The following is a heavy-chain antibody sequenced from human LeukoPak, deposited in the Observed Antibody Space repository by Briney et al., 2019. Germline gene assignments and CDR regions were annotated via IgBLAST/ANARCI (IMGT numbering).Heavy chain of an antibody. V-gene: IGHV4-59*08. CDR1: GGSISNYY. Sequence: SETLSLTCTVSGGSISNYYWSWIRQPPGKGLEWIAFIYNSGDTNYNPSLKSRVTISVDTSKNQLSLRLSSVTAADTAVYYCARHSSPLGYYPDYWGQGTLVTVSS. J-gene: IGHJ4*02. D-gene: IGHD3-22*01. CDR2: IYNSGDT. CDR3: ARHSSPLGYYPDY.